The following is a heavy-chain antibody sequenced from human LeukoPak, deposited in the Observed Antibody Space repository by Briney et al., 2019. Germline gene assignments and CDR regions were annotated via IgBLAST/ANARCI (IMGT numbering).Heavy chain of an antibody. D-gene: IGHD1-7*01. CDR2: IYYSGST. CDR1: GGSISSYY. Sequence: SETLSLTCTVSGGSISSYYWSWIRQPPGKGLEWIGYIYYSGSTNYNPSLKSRVTISVDTSKNQFSLKLSSVTAADTAVYYCARGSITGTTLFDYWGQGTLVTVSS. J-gene: IGHJ4*02. V-gene: IGHV4-59*01. CDR3: ARGSITGTTLFDY.